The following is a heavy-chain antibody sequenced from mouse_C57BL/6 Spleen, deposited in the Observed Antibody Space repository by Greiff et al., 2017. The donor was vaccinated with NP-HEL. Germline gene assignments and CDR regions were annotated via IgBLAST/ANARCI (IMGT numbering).Heavy chain of an antibody. D-gene: IGHD3-2*02. CDR3: AKGSSGYGYAMDY. V-gene: IGHV1-81*01. CDR2: IYPRSGNT. CDR1: GYTFTSYG. J-gene: IGHJ4*01. Sequence: VQLQQSGAELARPGASVKLSCKASGYTFTSYGISWVKQRPGQGLEWIGEIYPRSGNTYYNEKFKGKATLTADKSSSTAYMELRSLTSEDSAVYFCAKGSSGYGYAMDYWGQGTSVTVSS.